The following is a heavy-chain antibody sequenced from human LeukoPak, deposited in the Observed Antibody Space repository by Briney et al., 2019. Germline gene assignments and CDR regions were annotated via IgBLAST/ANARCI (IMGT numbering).Heavy chain of an antibody. D-gene: IGHD2-2*01. J-gene: IGHJ4*02. CDR3: ARETRTSHLNTFDY. CDR2: TYYRSKWYN. CDR1: GDSVSSNSAA. V-gene: IGHV6-1*01. Sequence: PSQTLSLTCAISGDSVSSNSAAWNWIRQSPSRGLEWLGRTYYRSKWYNDYAVSVKSRITINPDTSKNQFSLRLNSVTPEDTAVYYCARETRTSHLNTFDYWGQGALVTVSS.